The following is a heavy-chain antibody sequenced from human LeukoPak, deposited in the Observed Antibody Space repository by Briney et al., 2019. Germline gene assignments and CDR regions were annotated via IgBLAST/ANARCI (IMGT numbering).Heavy chain of an antibody. J-gene: IGHJ4*02. CDR2: INHSGST. Sequence: SETLSLTCAVYGGSFSGYYWSWIRQPPGKGLEWIGEINHSGSTNYNPSLKSRVTISVDTSKNQFSLKLSSVTAADTAVYYCASQSVLRYFDWLSNAPFDYWGQGTLVTVSS. V-gene: IGHV4-34*01. CDR1: GGSFSGYY. D-gene: IGHD3-9*01. CDR3: ASQSVLRYFDWLSNAPFDY.